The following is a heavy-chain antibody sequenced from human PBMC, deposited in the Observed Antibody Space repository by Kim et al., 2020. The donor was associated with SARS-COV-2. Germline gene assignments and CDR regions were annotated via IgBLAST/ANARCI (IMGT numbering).Heavy chain of an antibody. CDR3: AGGNGSGRLRDAFDI. CDR1: GDTFTSFS. J-gene: IGHJ3*02. V-gene: IGHV1-69*13. Sequence: SVKVSCKASGDTFTSFSICWVRQAPGQGLEWMGWIIPVFGAANYAQNFQGRVTITADESTGTAYMELSSLRSEDTVVYYCAGGNGSGRLRDAFDISGQGTMVSVSS. D-gene: IGHD3-10*01. CDR2: IIPVFGAA.